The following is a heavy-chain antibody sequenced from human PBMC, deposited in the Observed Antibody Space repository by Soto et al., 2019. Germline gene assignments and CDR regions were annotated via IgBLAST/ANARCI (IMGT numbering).Heavy chain of an antibody. CDR3: VTSTLVARDA. J-gene: IGHJ6*02. CDR1: GGSISRGYYY. V-gene: IGHV4-30-4*01. Sequence: SETMSLTCSVSGGSISRGYYYWSWFRQPPGKGLEWLGHIYYSGNTSYNPSLKSRLIISIVTSIDHFALNLGSVTAADSAVSDSVTSTLVARDAGGQDTT. D-gene: IGHD2-21*01. CDR2: IYYSGNT.